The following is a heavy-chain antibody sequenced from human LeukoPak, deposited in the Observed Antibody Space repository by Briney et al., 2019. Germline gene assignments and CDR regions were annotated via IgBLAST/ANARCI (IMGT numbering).Heavy chain of an antibody. Sequence: SETLSLTCTVSGGSISSSSYYWGWIRQPPGKGLEWIGSIYYSGSTYYNPSLKSRVTISVDTSKNQFSLKLSSVTAADTAVYYCARTSGYYDILTGSPYYYMDVWGKGTTVTVSS. CDR2: IYYSGST. D-gene: IGHD3-9*01. CDR3: ARTSGYYDILTGSPYYYMDV. V-gene: IGHV4-39*07. J-gene: IGHJ6*03. CDR1: GGSISSSSYY.